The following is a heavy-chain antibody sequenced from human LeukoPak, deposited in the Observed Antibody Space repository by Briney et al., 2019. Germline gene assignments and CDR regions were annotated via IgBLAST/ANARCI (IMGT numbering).Heavy chain of an antibody. CDR3: ARGSLYITGPTRPRYFGL. CDR2: INLDSGGT. Sequence: ASVKVSCRASGYTFSGYYIHWVRQAPGQGLEWMGWINLDSGGTNYAQNFQGRVSMTRDTSISTAYVELSRLRSDDTAVYYCARGSLYITGPTRPRYFGLWGRGTLVTVSS. J-gene: IGHJ2*01. CDR1: GYTFSGYY. V-gene: IGHV1-2*02. D-gene: IGHD1-7*01.